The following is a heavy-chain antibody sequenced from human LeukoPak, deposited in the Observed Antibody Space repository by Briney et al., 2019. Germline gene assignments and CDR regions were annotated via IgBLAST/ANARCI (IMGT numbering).Heavy chain of an antibody. CDR1: GFTFSRCG. D-gene: IGHD3-10*01. Sequence: PGGSLRLSCAASGFTFSRCGMNWVRQAPGKGLEWVSSISGSSTYISYADSVKGRFTISRDNAKNSLYLQMNSLRVEDTAVYYCAKVEYYYGSGEAFDIWGQGTMVTVSS. J-gene: IGHJ3*02. CDR2: ISGSSTYI. CDR3: AKVEYYYGSGEAFDI. V-gene: IGHV3-21*01.